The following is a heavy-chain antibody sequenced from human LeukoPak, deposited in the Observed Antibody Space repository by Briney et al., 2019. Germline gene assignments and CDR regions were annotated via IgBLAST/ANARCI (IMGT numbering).Heavy chain of an antibody. J-gene: IGHJ4*02. CDR2: ISGSSSVI. CDR1: GFTFSIYT. Sequence: PGGSLRLSCAASGFTFSIYTMHWVRQTPGKGLEWISYISGSSSVIYYADSVKGRFTISRDNANNSLYLQMNNLRDEDTAVYYCARGSFYLDSWGQGTLVTVSS. CDR3: ARGSFYLDS. V-gene: IGHV3-48*02.